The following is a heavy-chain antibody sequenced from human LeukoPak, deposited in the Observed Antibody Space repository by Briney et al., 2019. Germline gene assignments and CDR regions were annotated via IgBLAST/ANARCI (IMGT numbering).Heavy chain of an antibody. J-gene: IGHJ4*02. CDR3: ARDHDSSGYYYFIDY. CDR1: GFTFSSYG. Sequence: GMSLGLSCAASGFTFSSYGMHWVRQAPGKGLEWVAVIWYDGSNKYYADSVKGRFTISRDNSKNTLYLQMNSLRAEDTAVYYCARDHDSSGYYYFIDYWGQGTLVTVSS. D-gene: IGHD3-22*01. CDR2: IWYDGSNK. V-gene: IGHV3-33*01.